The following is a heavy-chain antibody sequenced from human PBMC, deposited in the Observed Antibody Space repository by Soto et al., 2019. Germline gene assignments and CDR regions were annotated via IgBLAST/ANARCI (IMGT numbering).Heavy chain of an antibody. Sequence: SETLSLTCTVSGGSISSYYWSWIRQPPGKGLEWIGYIYYSGSTNYNPSLKSRVTISVDTSKNQFSLKLSSVTAADTAVYYCARALLYSSSGNWFDPWGQGTLVTVSS. J-gene: IGHJ5*02. D-gene: IGHD6-6*01. CDR2: IYYSGST. V-gene: IGHV4-59*12. CDR3: ARALLYSSSGNWFDP. CDR1: GGSISSYY.